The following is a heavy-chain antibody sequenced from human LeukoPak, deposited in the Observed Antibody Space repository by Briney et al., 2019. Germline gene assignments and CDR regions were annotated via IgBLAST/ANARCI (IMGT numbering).Heavy chain of an antibody. J-gene: IGHJ6*03. Sequence: SGTLSLTCAVYGGSFSGYYWSWIRQPPGKGLEWIGEINHSGSTNYNPSLKSRVTISVDTSKNQFSLKLSSVTAADTAVYYCARGPWYYYMDVWGKGTTVTVSS. CDR2: INHSGST. V-gene: IGHV4-34*01. CDR1: GGSFSGYY. CDR3: ARGPWYYYMDV.